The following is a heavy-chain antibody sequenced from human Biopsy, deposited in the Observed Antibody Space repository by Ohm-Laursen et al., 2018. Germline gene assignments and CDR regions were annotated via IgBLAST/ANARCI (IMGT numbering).Heavy chain of an antibody. D-gene: IGHD3-10*01. J-gene: IGHJ4*02. Sequence: SPRLSCAASEFIFSRFWMYWVRQAPGKGLVWVSRINSDGSSTNYADAVKGRLTISRDNAKNTVFLQMNSLRAEDTAVYYCTRAEAGSGSLLYFDYWGQGTLVTVSS. CDR1: EFIFSRFW. CDR3: TRAEAGSGSLLYFDY. V-gene: IGHV3-74*01. CDR2: INSDGSST.